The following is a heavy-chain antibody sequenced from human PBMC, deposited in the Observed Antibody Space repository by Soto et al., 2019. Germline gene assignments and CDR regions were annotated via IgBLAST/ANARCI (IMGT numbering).Heavy chain of an antibody. V-gene: IGHV1-69*13. Sequence: SVKVSCKASGGTFSSYAISWVRQAPGQGLEWMGGIIPIFGTANYAQKFQGRVTITADESTSTAYMELSSLRSEDAAVYYCASSKSGSWYNYYYYGMDVWGQGTTVTVSS. J-gene: IGHJ6*02. D-gene: IGHD6-13*01. CDR2: IIPIFGTA. CDR1: GGTFSSYA. CDR3: ASSKSGSWYNYYYYGMDV.